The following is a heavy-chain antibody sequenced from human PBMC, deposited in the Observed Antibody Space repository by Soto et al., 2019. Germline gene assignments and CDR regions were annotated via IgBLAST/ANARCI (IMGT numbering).Heavy chain of an antibody. CDR1: GGTFSSYA. CDR3: AGGLYYYDSSGSEYWYFDL. CDR2: IIPIFGTA. J-gene: IGHJ2*01. D-gene: IGHD3-22*01. V-gene: IGHV1-69*13. Sequence: SVKVSCKASGGTFSSYAISWVRQAPGQGLEWMGGIIPIFGTANYAQKFQGRVTITADESTSTAYMELSSLRSEDTAVYYCAGGLYYYDSSGSEYWYFDLWGRGTLVTVSS.